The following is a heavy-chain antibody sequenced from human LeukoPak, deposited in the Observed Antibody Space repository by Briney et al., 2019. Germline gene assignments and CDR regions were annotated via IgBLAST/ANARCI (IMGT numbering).Heavy chain of an antibody. Sequence: GGTLRLSCAASGFTVSSNYMSWVRQAPGKGLEWVSVIYSSGMTYYADSVKGRFTISRDNSKNTLYFHMNSLRAEDTAVYYCARYLYGVSHEYWGEGTLVTVSS. V-gene: IGHV3-53*01. CDR1: GFTVSSNY. D-gene: IGHD4-17*01. J-gene: IGHJ4*02. CDR3: ARYLYGVSHEY. CDR2: IYSSGMT.